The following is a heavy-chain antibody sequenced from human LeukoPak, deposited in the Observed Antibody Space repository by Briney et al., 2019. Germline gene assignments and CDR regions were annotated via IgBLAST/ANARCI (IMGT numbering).Heavy chain of an antibody. Sequence: SETLSLTCAVYGGSFSGYYWSWIRQPPGKGLEWIGYIYYSGSTNYNPPLKSRVTISVDTSKNQFSLKLSSVTAADTAVYYCARVLEYYYDSSGYSNWFDPWGQGTLVTVSS. D-gene: IGHD3-22*01. J-gene: IGHJ5*02. CDR2: IYYSGST. V-gene: IGHV4-59*01. CDR3: ARVLEYYYDSSGYSNWFDP. CDR1: GGSFSGYY.